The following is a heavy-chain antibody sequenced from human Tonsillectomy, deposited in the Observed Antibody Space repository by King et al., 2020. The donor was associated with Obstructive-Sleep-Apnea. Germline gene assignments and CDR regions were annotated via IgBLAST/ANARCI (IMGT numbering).Heavy chain of an antibody. D-gene: IGHD2/OR15-2a*01. CDR1: GFTFNTYW. Sequence: VQLVESGGGLVQPGGSLRLSCAASGFTFNTYWMHWVRQGPGKGLVWVSHINSDATSTRYSDSVKGRFTISRDNAKNTVYLQMNSLRAEETAVYYCARDPFATNIFDHWGQGALVTVSS. CDR2: INSDATST. CDR3: ARDPFATNIFDH. V-gene: IGHV3-74*01. J-gene: IGHJ4*02.